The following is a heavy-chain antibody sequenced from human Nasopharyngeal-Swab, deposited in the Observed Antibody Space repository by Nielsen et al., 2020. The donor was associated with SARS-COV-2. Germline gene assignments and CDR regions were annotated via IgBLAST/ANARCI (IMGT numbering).Heavy chain of an antibody. CDR3: ARDLQNSGFDY. Sequence: SETLSHTCTVTRGSTTSNYWSWIRQPAGKGLEWIGRIYSSGTTDYNPSLKSRVTMSVDTSKNQFSLRLTSVTAADTAVYYCARDLQNSGFDYWGQGTLVTVSS. CDR1: RGSTTSNY. CDR2: IYSSGTT. J-gene: IGHJ4*02. V-gene: IGHV4-4*07.